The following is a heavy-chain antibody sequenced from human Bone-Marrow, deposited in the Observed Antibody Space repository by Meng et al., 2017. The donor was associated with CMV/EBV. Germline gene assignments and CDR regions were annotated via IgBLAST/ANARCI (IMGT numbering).Heavy chain of an antibody. CDR2: LSYDGSNK. J-gene: IGHJ4*02. V-gene: IGHV3-30*04. D-gene: IGHD6-13*01. CDR1: GFTFSSYA. CDR3: ATGVRIVRMAARETVGHEY. Sequence: GESLKISCAASGFTFSSYAMHWVRQAPGKGLEWVAVLSYDGSNKYYADSVKGRFTISRDNSKTPLYLPMTNLRAEDTAVYYCATGVRIVRMAARETVGHEYWIQGTLVTVSS.